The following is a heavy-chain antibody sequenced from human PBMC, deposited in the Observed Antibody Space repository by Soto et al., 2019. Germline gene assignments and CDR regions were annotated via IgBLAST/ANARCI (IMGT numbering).Heavy chain of an antibody. D-gene: IGHD3-22*01. CDR1: GFTFNSYA. CDR2: IIGSGGST. CDR3: AKDRNYYDSSGYDY. J-gene: IGHJ4*02. Sequence: PGGSLRLSCAASGFTFNSYAMSWVRQAPGKGLEWVSTIIGSGGSTYYADSVKGRFSVSRDNSKNTLYLQMNSLRAEDTAVYYCAKDRNYYDSSGYDYWGQGTQVTVSS. V-gene: IGHV3-23*01.